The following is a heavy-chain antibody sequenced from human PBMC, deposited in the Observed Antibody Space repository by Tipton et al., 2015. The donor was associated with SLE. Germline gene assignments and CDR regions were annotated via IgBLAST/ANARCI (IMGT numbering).Heavy chain of an antibody. CDR3: ARERPGDSSGWYFDL. J-gene: IGHJ2*01. Sequence: TLSLTCTVSGGSISSSIYYWDWIRQPPGKGLEWIGRIYTSGSTNYNPSLKSRVTLSVDTSKNQFSLKLSSVTAADTAVYYCARERPGDSSGWYFDLWGRGTLVTVSS. CDR1: GGSISSSIYY. D-gene: IGHD6-19*01. CDR2: IYTSGST. V-gene: IGHV4-39*07.